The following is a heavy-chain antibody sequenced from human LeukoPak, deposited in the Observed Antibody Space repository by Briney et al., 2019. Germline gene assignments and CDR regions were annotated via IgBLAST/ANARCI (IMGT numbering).Heavy chain of an antibody. V-gene: IGHV3-23*01. J-gene: IGHJ4*02. D-gene: IGHD2-2*01. CDR2: ISGSGGST. CDR3: AKDRNQLPIDY. Sequence: GGSLSLSCAASGFTFSSYAMSWVRPAPGKGLEWVSAISGSGGSTYYADSVKGRFTISRDNSKNTLYLQMNSLRAEDTAVYYCAKDRNQLPIDYWGQGTLVTVSS. CDR1: GFTFSSYA.